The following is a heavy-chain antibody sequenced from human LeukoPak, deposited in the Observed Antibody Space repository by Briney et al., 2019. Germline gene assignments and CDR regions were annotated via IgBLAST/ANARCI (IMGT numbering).Heavy chain of an antibody. CDR1: GYTFTGYD. D-gene: IGHD2-2*01. J-gene: IGHJ6*03. V-gene: IGHV1-8*03. Sequence: GASVKVSCKASGYTFTGYDINWVRQATGQGLEWMGWMNPNSGNTGYAQKFQGRVTITRNTSISTAYMELSSLRSEDTAVYYCARRGVVVPAAIFDYYYYMDVWGKGTTVTVSS. CDR2: MNPNSGNT. CDR3: ARRGVVVPAAIFDYYYYMDV.